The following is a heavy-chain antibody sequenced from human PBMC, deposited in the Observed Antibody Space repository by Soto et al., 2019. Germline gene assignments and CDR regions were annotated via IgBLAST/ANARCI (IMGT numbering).Heavy chain of an antibody. V-gene: IGHV4-39*01. CDR2: IHSHSGST. J-gene: IGHJ6*02. CDR3: ARPGDAYGLDV. D-gene: IGHD2-21*02. CDR1: GASITRSSYY. Sequence: QLQLHESGPGLVKPSETLSLTCSVSGASITRSSYYWAWIRQPPGKGLEWIARIHSHSGSTYYYPSLRARVLISDDTPKNHFSLNLSSVTAADTAVYYCARPGDAYGLDVWGQGTTVTVSS.